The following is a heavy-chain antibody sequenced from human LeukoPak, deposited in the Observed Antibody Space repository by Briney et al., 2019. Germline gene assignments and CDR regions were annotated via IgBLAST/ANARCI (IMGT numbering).Heavy chain of an antibody. CDR1: GFTFSSNA. CDR2: ISGSGGST. V-gene: IGHV3-23*01. D-gene: IGHD3-9*01. Sequence: GGSLRLSCAASGFTFSSNAMSWVRQAPGKGLEWVSAISGSGGSTYYADSVKGRFTISRDNSKNTLYLQMNSLRAEDTAVYYCAKPAELRYFDWLLPNWFDPWGQGTLVTVSS. J-gene: IGHJ5*02. CDR3: AKPAELRYFDWLLPNWFDP.